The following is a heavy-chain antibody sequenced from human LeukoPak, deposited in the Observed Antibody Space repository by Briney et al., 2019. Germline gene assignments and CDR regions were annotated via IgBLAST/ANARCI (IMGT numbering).Heavy chain of an antibody. CDR3: ARVTDGRFDP. CDR1: GFTFSSYD. J-gene: IGHJ5*02. CDR2: IGTAGDT. Sequence: PGGSLRLSCAASGFTFSSYDMHWVRQATGKGLEWVSAIGTAGDTYYPGSVKGRLTISRENAKNSLYLQMNSLRAEDTAVYYCARVTDGRFDPWGQGTLVTVSS. D-gene: IGHD2-8*02. V-gene: IGHV3-13*01.